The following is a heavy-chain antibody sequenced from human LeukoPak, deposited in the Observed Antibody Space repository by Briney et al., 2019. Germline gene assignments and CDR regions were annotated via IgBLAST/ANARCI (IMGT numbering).Heavy chain of an antibody. V-gene: IGHV3-23*01. J-gene: IGHJ4*02. CDR2: ISGSGGST. Sequence: GGSLRLSCAASGFTFSSYGMSWVRQAPGKGLEWVSAISGSGGSTYYADSVKGRFTISRDNSKNTLYLQMNSLRAEDTAVYYCARAPLSGQLDYWGQGTLVTVSS. CDR1: GFTFSSYG. CDR3: ARAPLSGQLDY. D-gene: IGHD1-1*01.